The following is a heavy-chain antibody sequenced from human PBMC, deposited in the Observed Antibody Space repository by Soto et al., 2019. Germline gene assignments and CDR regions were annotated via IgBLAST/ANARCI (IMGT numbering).Heavy chain of an antibody. CDR2: ISAYNGNT. Sequence: ASVKVSCKASGYTFTSYGISWVRQAPGQGLEWMGWISAYNGNTNYAPKLQGRVTMTTDTSTSTAYMELRSLRSDDTAVYYCARAPTYTSYYDFWSGYYSDYYYYMDVWGKGTKVTVSS. CDR3: ARAPTYTSYYDFWSGYYSDYYYYMDV. CDR1: GYTFTSYG. V-gene: IGHV1-18*01. J-gene: IGHJ6*03. D-gene: IGHD3-3*01.